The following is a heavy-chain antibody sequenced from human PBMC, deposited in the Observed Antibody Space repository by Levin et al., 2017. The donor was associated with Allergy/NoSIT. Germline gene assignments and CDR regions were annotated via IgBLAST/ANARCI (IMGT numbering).Heavy chain of an antibody. CDR1: GFTFSNAW. CDR2: IKSKTDGGTT. V-gene: IGHV3-15*01. CDR3: TTDLAVSSVLSFADDY. Sequence: GESLKISCAASGFTFSNAWMSWVRQAPGKGLEWVGRIKSKTDGGTTDYAAPVKGRFTISRDDSKNTLYLQMNSLKTEDTAVYYCTTDLAVSSVLSFADDYWGQGTLVTVAS. J-gene: IGHJ4*02. D-gene: IGHD3-22*01.